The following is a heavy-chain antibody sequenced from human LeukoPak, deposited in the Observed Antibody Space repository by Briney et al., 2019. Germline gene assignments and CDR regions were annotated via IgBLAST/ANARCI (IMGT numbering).Heavy chain of an antibody. V-gene: IGHV3-30-3*01. CDR2: ISYDGSNK. D-gene: IGHD3-10*01. Sequence: GGSLRLSCAASGFTFSSYAMHWVRQAPGKGLEWVAVISYDGSNKYYADSVKGRFTISRDNSKNTLYLQMNSLRAEDTAVYYCARYPGSYFPPYLHDAFDIWGQGTMVTVSS. CDR3: ARYPGSYFPPYLHDAFDI. J-gene: IGHJ3*02. CDR1: GFTFSSYA.